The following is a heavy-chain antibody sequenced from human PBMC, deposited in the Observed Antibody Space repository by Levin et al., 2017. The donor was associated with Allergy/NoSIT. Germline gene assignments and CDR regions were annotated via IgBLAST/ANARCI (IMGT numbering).Heavy chain of an antibody. J-gene: IGHJ6*02. CDR3: ASNPLGYCSSTSCYTRRLYYYYYGMDV. CDR2: INHSGST. CDR1: GGSFSGYY. Sequence: SETLSLTCAVYGGSFSGYYWSWIRQPPGKGLEWIGEINHSGSTNYNPSLKSRVTISVDTSKNQFSLKLSSVTAADTAVYYCASNPLGYCSSTSCYTRRLYYYYYGMDVWGQGTTVTVSS. V-gene: IGHV4-34*01. D-gene: IGHD2-2*02.